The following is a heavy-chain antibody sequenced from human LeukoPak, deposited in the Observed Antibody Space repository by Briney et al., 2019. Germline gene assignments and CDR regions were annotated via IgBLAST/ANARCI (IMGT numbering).Heavy chain of an antibody. V-gene: IGHV4-59*01. CDR2: IYYSGIT. CDR3: ARVRRIDYYYYMDV. Sequence: SETLSLTCTVSGGSISSYCWSWIRQPPGRGLEWIGYIYYSGITNYSPSLKSRVTISVDTSKNQFSLKLSSVTAADTVVYYCARVRRIDYYYYMDVWGKGTTVTVSS. D-gene: IGHD2-15*01. J-gene: IGHJ6*03. CDR1: GGSISSYC.